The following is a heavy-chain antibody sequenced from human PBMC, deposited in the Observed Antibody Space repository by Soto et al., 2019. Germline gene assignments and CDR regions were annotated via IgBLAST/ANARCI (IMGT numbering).Heavy chain of an antibody. CDR1: GFTFSDYY. Sequence: VQLVESGGGLVKPGGSLRLSCAASGFTFSDYYMAWVQQTPGQGLEWIAYIVSGSTYTNYADSVKGRFTISRDNDRESLFLEMNSLRADDTALYYCARVDGESRVDVWGQGTTVSVS. CDR2: IVSGSTYT. V-gene: IGHV3-11*06. CDR3: ARVDGESRVDV. J-gene: IGHJ6*02. D-gene: IGHD2-21*01.